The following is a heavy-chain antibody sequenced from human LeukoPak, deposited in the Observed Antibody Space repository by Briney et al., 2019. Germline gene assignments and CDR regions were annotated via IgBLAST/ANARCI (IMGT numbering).Heavy chain of an antibody. V-gene: IGHV1-18*01. D-gene: IGHD3-3*01. Sequence: ASVKVSCKASGYTFTSYGISWVRQAPGQGLEWMGWISAYNGNTHYAQKLQGRVTMTTDTSTSTVYMELRSLRSDDTAVYYCAMSGDYDFWSGYYPDYWGQGTLVTVSS. CDR1: GYTFTSYG. CDR2: ISAYNGNT. J-gene: IGHJ4*02. CDR3: AMSGDYDFWSGYYPDY.